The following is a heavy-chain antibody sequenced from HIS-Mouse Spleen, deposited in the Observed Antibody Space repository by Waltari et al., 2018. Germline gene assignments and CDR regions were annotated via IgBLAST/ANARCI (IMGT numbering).Heavy chain of an antibody. J-gene: IGHJ3*02. CDR2: ISYDGSNK. CDR3: ARDTYCSGGSCYYDAFDI. V-gene: IGHV3-30-3*01. CDR1: GFPFSSYA. D-gene: IGHD2-15*01. Sequence: QVQLVESGGGVVQPGRSLRLSCAASGFPFSSYAMHWVRQAPGQGLEWVAVISYDGSNKYYADSVKGRFTISRDNSKNTLYLQMNSLRAEDTAVYYCARDTYCSGGSCYYDAFDIWGQGTMVTVSS.